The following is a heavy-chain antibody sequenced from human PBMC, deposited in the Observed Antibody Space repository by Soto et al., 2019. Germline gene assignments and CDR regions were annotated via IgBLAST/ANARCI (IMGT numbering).Heavy chain of an antibody. CDR1: GGTFSSYT. CDR2: IIPILGIA. J-gene: IGHJ6*02. CDR3: ARRNTAMVRDAEGYYYYYYGMDV. V-gene: IGHV1-69*02. D-gene: IGHD5-18*01. Sequence: SVKVSCKASGGTFSSYTISWVRQAPGQGLEWMGRIIPILGIANYAQKFQGRVTITADKSTSTAYMELSSLKASDTAMYYCARRNTAMVRDAEGYYYYYYGMDVWGQGTTVTVSS.